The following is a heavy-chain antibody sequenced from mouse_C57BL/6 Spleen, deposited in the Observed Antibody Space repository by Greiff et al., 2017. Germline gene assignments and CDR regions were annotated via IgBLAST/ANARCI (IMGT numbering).Heavy chain of an antibody. V-gene: IGHV1-81*01. D-gene: IGHD2-1*01. Sequence: VQLQQSGAELARPGASVKLSCKASGYTFTSYGISWVKQRTGQGLEWIGEIYPRSGNTYYNEKFKGKATLTADKSSSTAYMELCSLTSEDSAVYFCARSYGNYWYFDVWGTGTTVTVSS. CDR3: ARSYGNYWYFDV. CDR1: GYTFTSYG. CDR2: IYPRSGNT. J-gene: IGHJ1*03.